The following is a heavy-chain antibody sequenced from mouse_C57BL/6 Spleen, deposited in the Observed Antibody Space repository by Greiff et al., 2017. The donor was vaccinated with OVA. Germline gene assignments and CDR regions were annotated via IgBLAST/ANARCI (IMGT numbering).Heavy chain of an antibody. CDR2: IDPETGGT. V-gene: IGHV1-15*01. Sequence: LVESGAELVRPGASVTLSCKASGYTFTDYEMHWVKQTPVHGLEWIGAIDPETGGTAYNQKFKGKAILTADKSSSTAYMELRSLTSEDSAVYYCTRGDYYGSSYGFAYWGQGTLVTVSA. D-gene: IGHD1-1*01. CDR3: TRGDYYGSSYGFAY. CDR1: GYTFTDYE. J-gene: IGHJ3*01.